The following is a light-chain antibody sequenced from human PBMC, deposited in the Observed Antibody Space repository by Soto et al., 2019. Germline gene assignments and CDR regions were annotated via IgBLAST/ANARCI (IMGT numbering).Light chain of an antibody. J-gene: IGKJ1*01. Sequence: DIQMTQSPSSLSASVGDRVTITCRASQSISSYLNWYQQKPGKAPKLLIYSTSNLESGVPSRFSGSGSGTDFTLTIGSLQPEDFATYYCQQSYSTPRTFGQGTKVEIK. CDR3: QQSYSTPRT. V-gene: IGKV1-39*01. CDR1: QSISSY. CDR2: STS.